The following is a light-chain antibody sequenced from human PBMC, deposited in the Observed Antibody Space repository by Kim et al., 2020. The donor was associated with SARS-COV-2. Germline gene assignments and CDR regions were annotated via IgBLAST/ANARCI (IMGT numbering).Light chain of an antibody. CDR1: TGPVTSGHY. J-gene: IGLJ2*01. V-gene: IGLV7-46*01. Sequence: QAVVTQEPSLTVSPGETVTLTCGSTTGPVTSGHYPYWFQQKPGQAPRTLFYDTNNRHSWTPAWFSGSLLGGKAALTLSGAQPEDEAEYYCLLSYSGARVFGGGTQLTVL. CDR3: LLSYSGARV. CDR2: DTN.